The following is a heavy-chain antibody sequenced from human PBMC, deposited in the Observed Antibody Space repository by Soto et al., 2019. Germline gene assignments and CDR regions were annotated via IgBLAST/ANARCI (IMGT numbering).Heavy chain of an antibody. CDR2: INHSGST. CDR3: ARGRWGFGYDFWSGYYYFDY. V-gene: IGHV4-34*01. Sequence: SETLSLTCAVYGGSFSGYYWSWIRQPPGKGLEWIGEINHSGSTNYNPSLKSRVTISVDTSKNQFSLKLSSVTAADTAVYYCARGRWGFGYDFWSGYYYFDYWGQGTLVTVSS. J-gene: IGHJ4*02. CDR1: GGSFSGYY. D-gene: IGHD3-3*01.